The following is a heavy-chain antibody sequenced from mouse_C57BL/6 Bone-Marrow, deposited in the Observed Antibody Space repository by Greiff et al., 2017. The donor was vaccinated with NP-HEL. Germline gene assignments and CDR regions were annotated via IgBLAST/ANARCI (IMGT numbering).Heavy chain of an antibody. CDR2: IYPRSGNT. V-gene: IGHV1-81*01. CDR1: GYTFTSYG. D-gene: IGHD1-1*01. J-gene: IGHJ3*01. CDR3: AGRGCYYYGSSHLFAY. Sequence: QVHVKQSGAELARPGASVKLSCKASGYTFTSYGISWVKQRTGQGLEWIGEIYPRSGNTYYNEKFKGKATLTADKSSSTAYMELRSLTSEDSAVYFCAGRGCYYYGSSHLFAYWGQGTLVTVSA.